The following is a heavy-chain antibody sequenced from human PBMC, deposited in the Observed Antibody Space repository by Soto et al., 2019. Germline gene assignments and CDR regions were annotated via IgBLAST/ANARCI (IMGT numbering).Heavy chain of an antibody. D-gene: IGHD6-13*01. V-gene: IGHV4-31*03. Sequence: KPSETLSLTCTVSGGSISSGGYYWSWIRQHPGKGLEWIGYIYYSGSTYYNPSLKSRVTISVDTSKNQFSLKLSSVTAADTAVYYCARERQQLVEGYGWFDPWGQGTLVTVSS. CDR2: IYYSGST. J-gene: IGHJ5*02. CDR3: ARERQQLVEGYGWFDP. CDR1: GGSISSGGYY.